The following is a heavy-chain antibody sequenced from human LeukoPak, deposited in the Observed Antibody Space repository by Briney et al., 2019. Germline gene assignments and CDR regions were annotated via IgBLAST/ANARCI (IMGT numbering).Heavy chain of an antibody. D-gene: IGHD3-10*01. V-gene: IGHV4-39*07. CDR2: IYYSGST. Sequence: SETLSLTCTVSGGSISSSSYYWGWVRQPPGKGREWVGSIYYSGSTYYNPSLKSRVTISVDTSENQFSLKLSSVTAADTAVYYCARVGRGAYYFDYWGQGTLVTVSS. CDR1: GGSISSSSYY. J-gene: IGHJ4*02. CDR3: ARVGRGAYYFDY.